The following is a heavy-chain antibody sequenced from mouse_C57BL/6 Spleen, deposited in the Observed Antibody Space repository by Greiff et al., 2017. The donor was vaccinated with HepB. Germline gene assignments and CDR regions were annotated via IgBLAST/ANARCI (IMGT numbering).Heavy chain of an antibody. J-gene: IGHJ2*01. CDR2: IYPGSGST. D-gene: IGHD1-3*01. Sequence: QVQLQQPGAELVKPGASVKMSCKASGYTFTSYWITWVKQRPGQGLEWIGDIYPGSGSTNYNEKFKSKATLTVDPSSSTAYMQLSSLTSEDSAVYYCARKSTKGAHFDYWGQGTTLTVSS. CDR1: GYTFTSYW. CDR3: ARKSTKGAHFDY. V-gene: IGHV1-55*01.